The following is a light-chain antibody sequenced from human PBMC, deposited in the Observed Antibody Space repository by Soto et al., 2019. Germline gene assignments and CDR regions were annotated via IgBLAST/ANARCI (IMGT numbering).Light chain of an antibody. CDR1: QRISAW. J-gene: IGKJ1*01. Sequence: DIQMTQSPSTLSASVGDIVTITCRASQRISAWLSWYQQKPGKAPNLLIYDVSTLDSGVPSRFSGSASGTEFTLTISSLESDDFATDYCQQYHSYSTFGQGNRVDIK. V-gene: IGKV1-5*01. CDR2: DVS. CDR3: QQYHSYST.